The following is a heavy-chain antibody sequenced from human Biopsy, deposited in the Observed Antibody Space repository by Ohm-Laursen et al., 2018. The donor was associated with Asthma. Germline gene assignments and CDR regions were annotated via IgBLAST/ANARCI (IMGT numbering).Heavy chain of an antibody. Sequence: SETLSLTCTVSGGSVSTGSYYWSWIRQPPGKGLEWPGYIYYTGSDNYNPSLKSRVTISVDTSKNQFSLRLNSVTAADTAVYYCARGPNYHGSGRAPIGMDVWGQGTTVTVSS. J-gene: IGHJ6*02. CDR1: GGSVSTGSYY. CDR2: IYYTGSD. CDR3: ARGPNYHGSGRAPIGMDV. V-gene: IGHV4-61*01. D-gene: IGHD3-10*01.